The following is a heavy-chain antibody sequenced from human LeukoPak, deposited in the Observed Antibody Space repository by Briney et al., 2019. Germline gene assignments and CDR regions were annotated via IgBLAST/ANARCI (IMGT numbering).Heavy chain of an antibody. D-gene: IGHD2-15*01. CDR3: ASGGRGGDIFDI. CDR2: INSDGRSI. CDR1: GFTFSTNW. J-gene: IGHJ3*02. Sequence: LGGSLRLPCAASGFTFSTNWMYWVRQAPGKGLVWVSRINSDGRSIRYAVSVKGRFTISRDNAYNTLYLQMNSLRAEDTALYYCASGGRGGDIFDIWGQETMGRVSS. V-gene: IGHV3-74*01.